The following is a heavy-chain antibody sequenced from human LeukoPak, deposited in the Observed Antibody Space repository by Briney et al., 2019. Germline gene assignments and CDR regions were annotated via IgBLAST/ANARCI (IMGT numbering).Heavy chain of an antibody. V-gene: IGHV3-33*01. CDR1: GFTFSNYG. CDR3: ARKYSSAWYQDH. D-gene: IGHD6-19*01. Sequence: GGSLRLSCAASGFTFSNYGMHWVRQAPGKGLEWVALIWYDGSSKYYTDSVKGRFTISRDNSNNTLYLQMNSLRAEDTAVYYCARKYSSAWYQDHRGQGTLVTVSS. CDR2: IWYDGSSK. J-gene: IGHJ4*02.